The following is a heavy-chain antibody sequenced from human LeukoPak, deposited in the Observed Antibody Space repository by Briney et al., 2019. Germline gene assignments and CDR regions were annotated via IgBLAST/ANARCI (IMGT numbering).Heavy chain of an antibody. CDR2: IYYSGST. J-gene: IGHJ4*02. V-gene: IGHV4-59*01. CDR3: ARGKGTFDY. CDR1: GGSISSYY. Sequence: SETLSLTCTVSGGSISSYYWSWIRQPPGKGLEWIGYIYYSGSTNYNPSLKSRVTISVDTSKNQFSLKLSSVTAADAAVYYCARGKGTFDYWGQGTLVTVSS. D-gene: IGHD3-10*01.